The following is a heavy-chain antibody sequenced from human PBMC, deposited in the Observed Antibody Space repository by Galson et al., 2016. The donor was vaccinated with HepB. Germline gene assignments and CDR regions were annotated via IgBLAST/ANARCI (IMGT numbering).Heavy chain of an antibody. CDR1: GDSSSSGAYY. CDR2: IYDSGNS. D-gene: IGHD2-2*01. CDR3: ARGPPEGCGSGTCYLGAFDL. J-gene: IGHJ3*01. Sequence: TLSLTCTVSGDSSSSGAYYWSLVRQSPGKGLEWIGYIYDSGNSFYNPSLDSRVTILMHTSKTQFSLRLSSVTAAATAVYFCARGPPEGCGSGTCYLGAFDLWGQGTPVTVSS. V-gene: IGHV4-30-4*01.